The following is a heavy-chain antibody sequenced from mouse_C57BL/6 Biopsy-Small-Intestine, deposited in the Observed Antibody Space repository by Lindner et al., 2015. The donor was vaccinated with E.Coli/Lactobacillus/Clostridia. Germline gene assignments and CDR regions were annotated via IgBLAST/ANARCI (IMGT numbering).Heavy chain of an antibody. CDR1: NLTFSDYG. J-gene: IGHJ2*01. CDR2: INNDSSNF. V-gene: IGHV5-17*01. CDR3: AREDY. Sequence: VQLQESWGRLSEAWRVPETLLCSLWNLTFSDYGIHWVRQAPEKGLEWIAYINNDSSNFYYADTVKGRFTVSRDNAKNTLFLQMTSLRSEDTAIYYCAREDYWGQGTTLTVSS.